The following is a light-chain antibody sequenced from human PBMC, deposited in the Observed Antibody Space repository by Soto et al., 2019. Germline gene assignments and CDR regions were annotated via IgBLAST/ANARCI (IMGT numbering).Light chain of an antibody. J-gene: IGLJ2*01. CDR3: GTRDSSRSAV. CDR1: SSNIGSNY. CDR2: DNG. Sequence: QSVLTQPPSVSAAPGQKVTISCSGSSSNIGSNYVSWYQQLPGTAPKLLMYDNGKLPSGIPDRFSGSQSGTSATLGITGLQTGDEADYFCGTRDSSRSAVFGGGTQPPV. V-gene: IGLV1-51*01.